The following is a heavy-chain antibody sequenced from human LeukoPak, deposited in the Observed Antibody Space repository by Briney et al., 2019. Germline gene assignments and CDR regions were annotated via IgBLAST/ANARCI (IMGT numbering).Heavy chain of an antibody. CDR3: ARGRLGWKFGY. Sequence: PSETLSLTCTVSGGSTNSYYWNWIRQPPGKGLEWIGNIYYSGSTNYNPSLKSRVTISVDTSKNQFSLKLSSVTAADTAVYYCARGRLGWKFGYWGQGTLVTVSS. D-gene: IGHD1-1*01. CDR2: IYYSGST. J-gene: IGHJ4*02. CDR1: GGSTNSYY. V-gene: IGHV4-59*12.